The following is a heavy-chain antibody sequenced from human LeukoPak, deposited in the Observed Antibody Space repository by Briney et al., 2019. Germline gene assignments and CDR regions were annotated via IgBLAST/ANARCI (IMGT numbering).Heavy chain of an antibody. CDR2: IYPGDSDT. D-gene: IGHD2-15*01. CDR1: GSSFNPYW. J-gene: IGHJ4*02. CDR3: ARAYYCGGGSCKLEY. Sequence: GASLKISCQGSGSSFNPYWIAWVRQMPGKGLWWMGIIYPGDSDTRYSPSFRGQITISADKSINTAYLRWSSLKASDTAMYYCARAYYCGGGSCKLEYWGQGTLVTVSS. V-gene: IGHV5-51*01.